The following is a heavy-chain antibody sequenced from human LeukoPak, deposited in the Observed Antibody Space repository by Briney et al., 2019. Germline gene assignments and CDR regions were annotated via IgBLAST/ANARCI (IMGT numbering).Heavy chain of an antibody. CDR2: ITGSGAIT. D-gene: IGHD3-9*01. V-gene: IGHV3-23*01. CDR1: GFTFSNYA. Sequence: GASLRLSCAASGFTFSNYAMSWVRQAPGKGLEWVSAITGSGAITYYADSLKGRFTISRDNSKNTLYLQMNSLRAEDTAVYYCAKWGDYDVLTGYYDPDYWGQGNPGHRLL. J-gene: IGHJ4*02. CDR3: AKWGDYDVLTGYYDPDY.